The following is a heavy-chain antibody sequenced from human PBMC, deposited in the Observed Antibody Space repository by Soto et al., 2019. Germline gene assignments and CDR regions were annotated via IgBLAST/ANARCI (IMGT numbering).Heavy chain of an antibody. CDR1: GGTFSTYA. CDR2: IIPLFGTA. V-gene: IGHV1-69*01. CDR3: ARPKGTYSSGYYYFDF. Sequence: QVQLEQSGGEVKQPGSSVRVSCKTCGGTFSTYAINWVRQAPGQGLEWMGAIIPLFGTADYSQKFQGRVTITADESTSTAYMELSSLRFDDTAVYFCARPKGTYSSGYYYFDFWGQGTLVTVSS. J-gene: IGHJ4*02. D-gene: IGHD6-19*01.